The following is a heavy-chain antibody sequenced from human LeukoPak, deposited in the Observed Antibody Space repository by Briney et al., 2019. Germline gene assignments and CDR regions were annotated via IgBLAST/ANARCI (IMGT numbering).Heavy chain of an antibody. Sequence: GGSLRLSCAASGFTFRSHWMSWVRQAPGKGLQWVAHIKQDGSEKYYVDSVKGRFTISRDNAKNSLYLQMNSLRAEDTAVYYCAKDWYYYDSSGYFDYWGQGTLVTVSS. CDR2: IKQDGSEK. CDR3: AKDWYYYDSSGYFDY. V-gene: IGHV3-7*01. D-gene: IGHD3-22*01. J-gene: IGHJ4*02. CDR1: GFTFRSHW.